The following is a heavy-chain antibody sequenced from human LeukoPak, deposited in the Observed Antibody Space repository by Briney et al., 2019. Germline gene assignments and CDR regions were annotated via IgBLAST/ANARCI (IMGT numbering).Heavy chain of an antibody. CDR1: GGSISSYY. CDR2: IYYSGST. V-gene: IGHV4-39*07. CDR3: ARESGITMIVVVTHFDY. D-gene: IGHD3-22*01. Sequence: SETLSLTCTVSGGSISSYYWGWIRQPPGKGLEWIGSIYYSGSTYYNPSLKSRVTISVDTSKNQFSLKLSSVTAADTAVYYCARESGITMIVVVTHFDYWGQGTLVTVSS. J-gene: IGHJ4*02.